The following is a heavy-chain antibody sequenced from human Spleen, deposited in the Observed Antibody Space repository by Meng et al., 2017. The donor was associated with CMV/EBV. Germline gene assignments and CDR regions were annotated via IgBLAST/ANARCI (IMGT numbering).Heavy chain of an antibody. D-gene: IGHD1-26*01. CDR3: ARGVGESLGWEMGY. CDR2: INSDGSTT. CDR1: GLTFSRHW. V-gene: IGHV3-74*01. J-gene: IGHJ4*02. Sequence: VQLVESGGGLVQPGGSLRLSCAASGLTFSRHWMHWVRQAPGKGLVWVSRINSDGSTTSYADSVKGRFTISRDNAKNTLYLQMNGLRAEDTAVYYCARGVGESLGWEMGYWGQGTLVTVSS.